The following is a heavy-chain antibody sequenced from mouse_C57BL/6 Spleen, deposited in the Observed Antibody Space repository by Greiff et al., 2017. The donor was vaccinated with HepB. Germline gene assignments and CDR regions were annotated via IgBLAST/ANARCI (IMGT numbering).Heavy chain of an antibody. D-gene: IGHD1-1*01. CDR1: GYTFTDYY. V-gene: IGHV1-19*01. CDR3: ARTYYYGSSRYFDV. Sequence: VQLQQSGPVLVKPGASVKMSCKASGYTFTDYYMNWVKQSHGKSLEWIGVINPYNGGTSYNQKFKGKATLTVDKSSSTAYMELNSLTSEDSAVYYCARTYYYGSSRYFDVWGTGTTVTVSS. CDR2: INPYNGGT. J-gene: IGHJ1*03.